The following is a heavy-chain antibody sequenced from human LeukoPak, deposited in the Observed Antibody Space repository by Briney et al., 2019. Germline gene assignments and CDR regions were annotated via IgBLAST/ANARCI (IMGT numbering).Heavy chain of an antibody. V-gene: IGHV1-46*01. CDR2: INPSEGFT. J-gene: IGHJ6*02. Sequence: GSVRVSSKTSGYTFTSFYMHWVRQAPGQGLEWMGIINPSEGFTTYAQNLRGIVTMTRDTSTSTVYMKLSSLRSDDTAVYYCARRAFDWLVDGYSYGMDVWGQGTTVTVSS. CDR1: GYTFTSFY. D-gene: IGHD3-9*01. CDR3: ARRAFDWLVDGYSYGMDV.